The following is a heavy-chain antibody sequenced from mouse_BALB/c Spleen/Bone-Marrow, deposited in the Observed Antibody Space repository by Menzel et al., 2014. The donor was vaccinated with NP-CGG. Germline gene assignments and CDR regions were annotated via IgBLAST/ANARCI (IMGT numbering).Heavy chain of an antibody. V-gene: IGHV3-1*02. CDR3: TRRGYGNGGDYAMDY. J-gene: IGHJ4*01. CDR1: GYSITSGYS. D-gene: IGHD2-1*01. CDR2: IHYSGST. Sequence: EVQLVESGPDLVKPSQSLSLTCTVTGYSITSGYSWHWIRQFPGNKLEWMGYIHYSGSTNYTPSLKSRISITQDTSKNQCYLQLKSVTTENTATYYCTRRGYGNGGDYAMDYWGQGTSVTVSS.